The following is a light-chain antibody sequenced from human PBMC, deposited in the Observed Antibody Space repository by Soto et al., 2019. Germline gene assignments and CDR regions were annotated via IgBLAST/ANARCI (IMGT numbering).Light chain of an antibody. Sequence: QSALAQPASVSGSPGQSITISCTGTNNDIGIYNFVAWYRQYPGKAPQLLIYDVTKWALGVSNRFSGSKSGSTASLTISGLQAEDEAEYYCCSFATTGTWLFGGGTKVTVL. V-gene: IGLV2-23*02. CDR1: NNDIGIYNF. CDR3: CSFATTGTWL. J-gene: IGLJ3*02. CDR2: DVT.